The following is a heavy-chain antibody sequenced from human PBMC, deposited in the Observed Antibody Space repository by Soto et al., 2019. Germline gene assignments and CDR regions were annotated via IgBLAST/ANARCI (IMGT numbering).Heavy chain of an antibody. Sequence: QVQLVQSGAELKKPGASVKVSCKASGYTFTDYYVHWLRQAPGQGLEWMGWINPKSGATHYAQKFQGWVTLTRDTFVSTAYLDLNRLTSDDTAVFFCARGVSGWSPVDVWGQGTLVTVSS. J-gene: IGHJ4*02. D-gene: IGHD6-19*01. CDR2: INPKSGAT. CDR1: GYTFTDYY. CDR3: ARGVSGWSPVDV. V-gene: IGHV1-2*04.